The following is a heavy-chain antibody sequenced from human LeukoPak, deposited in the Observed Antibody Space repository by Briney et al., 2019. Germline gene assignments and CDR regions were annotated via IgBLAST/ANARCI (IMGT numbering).Heavy chain of an antibody. Sequence: GGSLRLSCAASGFTFSSYGMHWVRQAPGKGLEWVAFIRYDGSNKYYADSVKSRFTISRDNSKNTLYLQMNSLRAEDTAVYYCAKSGITFGGADYWGQGTLVTVSS. CDR1: GFTFSSYG. CDR3: AKSGITFGGADY. V-gene: IGHV3-30*02. J-gene: IGHJ4*02. CDR2: IRYDGSNK. D-gene: IGHD3-16*01.